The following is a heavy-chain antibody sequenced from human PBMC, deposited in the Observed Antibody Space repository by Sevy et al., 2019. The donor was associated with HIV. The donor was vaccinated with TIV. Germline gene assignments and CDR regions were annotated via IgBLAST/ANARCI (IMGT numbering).Heavy chain of an antibody. D-gene: IGHD6-13*01. V-gene: IGHV4-39*01. CDR2: IYYSGST. CDR3: ARRTYSRTTFDY. Sequence: SETLSLTCTVSGGSISSSTYYWAWIRQPPGKGLEWIGSIYYSGSTYYNPSLKSRVTISVDTSKNQFSLRLSSVTAADTAVYYCARRTYSRTTFDYWGQGTLVTVSS. J-gene: IGHJ4*02. CDR1: GGSISSSTYY.